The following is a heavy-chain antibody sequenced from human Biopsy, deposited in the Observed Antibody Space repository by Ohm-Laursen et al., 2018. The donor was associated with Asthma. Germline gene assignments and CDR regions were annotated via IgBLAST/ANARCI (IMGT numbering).Heavy chain of an antibody. J-gene: IGHJ6*02. D-gene: IGHD3-10*01. CDR3: ERAVDYSHYYGIDV. CDR2: ISVYNGNT. V-gene: IGHV1-18*01. Sequence: SVKVSCKPSGYTFNSAGITWVRQAPGQGLEWMGWISVYNGNTKVAQKLQDRVTMITDTSTSTAYMELRSLRSDDTAVYFCERAVDYSHYYGIDVWGQGTTVTVS. CDR1: GYTFNSAG.